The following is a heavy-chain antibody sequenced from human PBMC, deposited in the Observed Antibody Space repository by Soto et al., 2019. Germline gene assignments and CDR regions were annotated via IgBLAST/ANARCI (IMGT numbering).Heavy chain of an antibody. V-gene: IGHV3-30-3*01. CDR2: ISYDGNKK. J-gene: IGHJ5*02. CDR3: ARSVAFGSGNEPNTGFDP. D-gene: IGHD3-16*01. Sequence: VIQTTGKVLEWLAVISYDGNKKSYADSVKGRFTISRDNSNNTLCLQMNSLRVEDTAVYYCARSVAFGSGNEPNTGFDPWGQGSLVIVSS.